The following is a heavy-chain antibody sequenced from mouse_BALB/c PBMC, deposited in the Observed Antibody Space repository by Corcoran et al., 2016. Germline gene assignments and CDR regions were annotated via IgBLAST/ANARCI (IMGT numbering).Heavy chain of an antibody. D-gene: IGHD6-1*01. V-gene: IGHV5-17*01. CDR2: FNSDGSST. CDR3: ARDRSGWYYFDY. CDR1: GFTFSNYW. J-gene: IGHJ2*01. Sequence: EVQLVESGGGLVQPGGSLRPSCAASGFTFSNYWMQWVRQAPGKGLVWVSRFNSDGSSTNYADSGKGRLTNSRDNAKNTLYLQMNSLRAEDTAVDYCARDRSGWYYFDYWGQGTLVTVSS.